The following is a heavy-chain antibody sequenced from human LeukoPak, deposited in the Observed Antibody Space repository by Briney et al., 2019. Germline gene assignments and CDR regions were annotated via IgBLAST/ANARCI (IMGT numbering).Heavy chain of an antibody. CDR3: AMDSYGPDDY. J-gene: IGHJ4*02. V-gene: IGHV3-7*04. D-gene: IGHD3-16*01. CDR1: GFTFSIYW. Sequence: GGSLRLSCAASGFTFSIYWMSWFRQAPGKGLEWVAQIKKDGSEKNYVDSVKGRFTISRDNTKNSVYLQMNSLRGEDTGVYYCAMDSYGPDDYWGQGTLVTVSS. CDR2: IKKDGSEK.